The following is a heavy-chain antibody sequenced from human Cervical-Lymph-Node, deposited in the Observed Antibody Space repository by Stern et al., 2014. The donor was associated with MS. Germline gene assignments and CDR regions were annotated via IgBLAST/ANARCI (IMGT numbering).Heavy chain of an antibody. CDR3: DSRIGGYRKHDAFDM. V-gene: IGHV1-46*03. Sequence: QVQLVQSGAEVKKPGASVEVSCKSSGFSFNTYYMHWVRQAPGQGLEWLGLINPSGRTTRYAQKFQARMTMTRDTSTSTVYMILSSLTSDDTAVYFCDSRIGGYRKHDAFDMWGQGTMVTVSS. CDR1: GFSFNTYY. J-gene: IGHJ3*02. D-gene: IGHD5-12*01. CDR2: INPSGRTT.